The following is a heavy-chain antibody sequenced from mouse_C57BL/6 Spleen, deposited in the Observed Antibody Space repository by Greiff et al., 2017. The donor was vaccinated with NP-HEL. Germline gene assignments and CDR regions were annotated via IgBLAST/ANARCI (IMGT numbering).Heavy chain of an antibody. CDR1: GYSFTDYN. V-gene: IGHV1-39*01. CDR2: INPNYGTT. D-gene: IGHD2-5*01. J-gene: IGHJ2*01. Sequence: QLQQSGPELVKPGASVKISCKASGYSFTDYNMNWVKQSNGKSLEWIGVINPNYGTTSYNQKFKGKATLTVDQSSSTAYMQLNSLTSEDSAVYYCARGAYYSNYGGFDYWGQGTTLTGSS. CDR3: ARGAYYSNYGGFDY.